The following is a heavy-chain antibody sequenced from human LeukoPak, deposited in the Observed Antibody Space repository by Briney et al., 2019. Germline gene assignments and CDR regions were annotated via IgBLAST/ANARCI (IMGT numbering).Heavy chain of an antibody. CDR1: GFTFSSYG. CDR3: AKPEGYCSSTSCPPEYYFDY. J-gene: IGHJ4*02. Sequence: GSLRLSCAASGFTFSSYGMHWVRQAPGKGLEWVAVIWYDGSNKYYADSVKGRFAISRDNSKNTLYLQMNSLRAEDTAVYYCAKPEGYCSSTSCPPEYYFDYWGQGTLVTVSS. V-gene: IGHV3-30*02. CDR2: IWYDGSNK. D-gene: IGHD2-2*01.